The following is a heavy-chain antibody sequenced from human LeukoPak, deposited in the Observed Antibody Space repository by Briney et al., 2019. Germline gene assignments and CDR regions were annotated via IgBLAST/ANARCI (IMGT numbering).Heavy chain of an antibody. J-gene: IGHJ6*02. V-gene: IGHV3-30-3*01. CDR3: AREIAAAGSYYYYYGMDV. CDR1: GFTFSSYA. CDR2: ISYDGSNK. Sequence: GRSLRLSCAASGFTFSSYAMHWVRQAPGKGLEWVAVISYDGSNKYYADSVKGRFTISRDNSKNTLYLQMNSLRAEDTAVYYCAREIAAAGSYYYYYGMDVWGQGTTVTVSS. D-gene: IGHD6-13*01.